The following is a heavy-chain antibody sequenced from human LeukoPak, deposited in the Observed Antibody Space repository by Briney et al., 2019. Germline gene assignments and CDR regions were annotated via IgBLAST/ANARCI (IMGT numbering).Heavy chain of an antibody. J-gene: IGHJ4*02. Sequence: SETLSLTCTVSGGSISSYYWSWIRQPPGKGLEWIGEIYHSGSTNYNPSLKSRVTISVDKSKNQFSLKLSSVTAADTAVYYCARDSPDYYDSSGYYDYWGQGTLVTVSS. CDR2: IYHSGST. D-gene: IGHD3-22*01. CDR3: ARDSPDYYDSSGYYDY. CDR1: GGSISSYY. V-gene: IGHV4-59*12.